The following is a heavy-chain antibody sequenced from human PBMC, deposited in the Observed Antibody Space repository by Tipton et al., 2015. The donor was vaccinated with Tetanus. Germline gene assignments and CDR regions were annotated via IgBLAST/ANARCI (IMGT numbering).Heavy chain of an antibody. D-gene: IGHD3-3*01. CDR2: ISDGGRT. Sequence: TLSLTCTVSGASVRSGWHYWSWIRQPPGKGLEWIGYISDGGRTNYNPSLKSRLTIPVDTSKNQFSLTLNSVTAADTAFYYCARGNNDFPKKGPFDYWGQGTLVTVSA. V-gene: IGHV4-61*01. CDR1: GASVRSGWHY. CDR3: ARGNNDFPKKGPFDY. J-gene: IGHJ4*02.